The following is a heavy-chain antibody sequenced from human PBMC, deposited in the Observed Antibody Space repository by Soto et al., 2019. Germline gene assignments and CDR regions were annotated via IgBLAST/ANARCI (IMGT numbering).Heavy chain of an antibody. CDR2: ISSGSSIT. J-gene: IGHJ4*02. CDR1: GFTFSNYA. D-gene: IGHD6-6*01. CDR3: ARGVGGYSSSHPFDY. V-gene: IGHV3-48*02. Sequence: DVQLVESGGGLVQPGGSLRLSCAVSGFTFSNYAMNWVRQAPGKGLEWLSYISSGSSITYYPDSVKGRFSISRDNAKNTLYVQMNSLRDGDTAVYYCARGVGGYSSSHPFDYWGQGTLVTVSS.